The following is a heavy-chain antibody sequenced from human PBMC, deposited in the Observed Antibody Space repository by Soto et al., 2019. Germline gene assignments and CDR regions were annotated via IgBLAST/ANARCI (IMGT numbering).Heavy chain of an antibody. CDR2: IIPILGIA. J-gene: IGHJ4*02. CDR3: ARERSGYDPYYFDY. Sequence: GASVKVSCKASGGTFSSYTISWVRQAPGQGLEWMGRIIPILGIANYAQKFQGRVTITADKSTSTAYMELSSLRSEDTAVYYCARERSGYDPYYFDYWGQGTLVTVSS. D-gene: IGHD5-12*01. CDR1: GGTFSSYT. V-gene: IGHV1-69*04.